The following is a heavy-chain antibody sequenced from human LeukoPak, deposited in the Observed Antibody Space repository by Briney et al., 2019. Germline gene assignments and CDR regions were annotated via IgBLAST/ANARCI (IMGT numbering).Heavy chain of an antibody. V-gene: IGHV6-1*01. D-gene: IGHD6-19*01. CDR2: TYYRSKWYH. J-gene: IGHJ5*01. Sequence: SQTLSLTCAISGDSVSSNSAVWNWIRQSPSRGLEWLGRTYYRSKWYHDYAVSVRSRIAINPDTSKNQVSLQLNSVTPEDTAVYYCTRVEDTSGWFDYWGQGTLVTVSS. CDR1: GDSVSSNSAV. CDR3: TRVEDTSGWFDY.